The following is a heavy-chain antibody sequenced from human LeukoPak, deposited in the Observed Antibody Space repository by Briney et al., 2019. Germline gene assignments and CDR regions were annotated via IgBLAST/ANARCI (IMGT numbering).Heavy chain of an antibody. Sequence: PGGSLRLSCVASGFSFSDSWMSWVRQAPGKGLEWVANIKQDGSEKYYVDSVKGRFTISRDNAKNSLYLQMNSLRAEDTAVYYCARDTRDGYSSGWYAYWGQGTLVTVSS. D-gene: IGHD6-19*01. CDR3: ARDTRDGYSSGWYAY. CDR1: GFSFSDSW. V-gene: IGHV3-7*01. CDR2: IKQDGSEK. J-gene: IGHJ4*02.